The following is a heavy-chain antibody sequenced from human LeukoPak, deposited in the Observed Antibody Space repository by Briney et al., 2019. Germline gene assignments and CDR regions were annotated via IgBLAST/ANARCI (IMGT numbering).Heavy chain of an antibody. CDR1: GDSISSSSYF. V-gene: IGHV4-39*01. D-gene: IGHD6-13*01. Sequence: SETLFLTCTISGDSISSSSYFWGWIRQSPGKGLEWIGTIYYSGTTYYNPSLKSRVTISADTSKKQFFLKLTSVTAADTAVYYCARQLSSWPIDYWGQGTLVTVSS. CDR3: ARQLSSWPIDY. J-gene: IGHJ4*02. CDR2: IYYSGTT.